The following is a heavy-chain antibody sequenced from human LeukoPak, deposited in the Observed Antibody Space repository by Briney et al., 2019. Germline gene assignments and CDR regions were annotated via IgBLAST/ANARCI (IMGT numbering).Heavy chain of an antibody. CDR1: GFTFSSYA. V-gene: IGHV3-23*01. CDR2: TSASGSST. Sequence: GGSLRLSCAASGFTFSSYAMSWVRQAPGKGLEWVSATSASGSSTYYADSVKGRFTISRDNSKNTLYLQMNSLRAEDTAVYYCAKDVPHTGGWALIYWGQGTLVTVSS. CDR3: AKDVPHTGGWALIY. D-gene: IGHD6-19*01. J-gene: IGHJ4*02.